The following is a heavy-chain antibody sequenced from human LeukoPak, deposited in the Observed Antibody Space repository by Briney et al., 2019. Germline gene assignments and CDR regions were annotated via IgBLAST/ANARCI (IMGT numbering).Heavy chain of an antibody. Sequence: SETLSLTCTVSGGSISSSSYYWGWIRQPPGKGLEWIGSIYYSGSTYYNPSLNSRVTISVDTSKNQFSLKLSSVTAADTAVYYCARASKSGYSYGYGEDYFDYWGQGTLVTVSS. D-gene: IGHD5-18*01. CDR1: GGSISSSSYY. V-gene: IGHV4-39*07. CDR3: ARASKSGYSYGYGEDYFDY. J-gene: IGHJ4*02. CDR2: IYYSGST.